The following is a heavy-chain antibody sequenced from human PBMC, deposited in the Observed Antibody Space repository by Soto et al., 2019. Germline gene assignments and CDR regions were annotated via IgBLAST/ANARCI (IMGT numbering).Heavy chain of an antibody. CDR1: GFTFSSYA. Sequence: EVQLLESGGGLVQPGGSLRLSCAASGFTFSSYAMSWVRQAPGKGLEWVSAISGSGGSTYYADSVKGRFTISRDNSKHTLDTQMNSLKAEDTAVYYCAKDRLGSLAFYYYYMDVWGKGPTVTVSS. V-gene: IGHV3-23*01. J-gene: IGHJ6*03. D-gene: IGHD3-3*02. CDR3: AKDRLGSLAFYYYYMDV. CDR2: ISGSGGST.